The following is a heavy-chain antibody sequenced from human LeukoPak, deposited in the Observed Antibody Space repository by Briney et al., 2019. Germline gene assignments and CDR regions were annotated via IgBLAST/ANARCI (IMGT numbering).Heavy chain of an antibody. V-gene: IGHV1-69*13. D-gene: IGHD1-1*01. J-gene: IGHJ5*02. Sequence: ASVKVSCKGSVGTLTNYDVSWVRQAPGQGLEWMGGIISASGTPNYAQKFQDRLTIIADGSTNTVHMELSSLRSEDTAIYYCGRDPPRPEYKTFDPWGQGTLVIVSS. CDR3: GRDPPRPEYKTFDP. CDR2: IISASGTP. CDR1: VGTLTNYD.